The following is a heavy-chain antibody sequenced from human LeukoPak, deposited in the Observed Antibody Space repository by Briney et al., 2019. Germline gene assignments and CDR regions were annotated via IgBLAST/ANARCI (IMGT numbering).Heavy chain of an antibody. Sequence: SETLSLTCTVSGVSISSYYWSWIRQPPGKGLEWIGYIYYSGSTNYNPSLKSRVIISVDTSKNQFSLKVSSVTAADTAVYYCARHGRDYYNGMDVWGQGTTVTVSS. D-gene: IGHD3-10*01. V-gene: IGHV4-59*08. CDR1: GVSISSYY. CDR3: ARHGRDYYNGMDV. J-gene: IGHJ6*02. CDR2: IYYSGST.